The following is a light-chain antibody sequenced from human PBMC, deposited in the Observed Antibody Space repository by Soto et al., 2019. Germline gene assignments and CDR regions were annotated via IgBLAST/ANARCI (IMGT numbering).Light chain of an antibody. CDR3: QSEAISGTSVV. CDR1: ALPRHY. Sequence: SYELTQPPSVSVSPGQTATITCSGDALPRHYSYWYQQRPGQAPTLVIYQETERPSDIPERFSGSRSGTTVTLTISGVQPEDEADYYCQSEAISGTSVVFGGGTKLTVL. CDR2: QET. J-gene: IGLJ2*01. V-gene: IGLV3-25*03.